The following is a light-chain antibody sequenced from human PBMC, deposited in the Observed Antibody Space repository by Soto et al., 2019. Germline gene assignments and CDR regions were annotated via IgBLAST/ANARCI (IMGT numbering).Light chain of an antibody. J-gene: IGLJ1*01. CDR2: DVN. CDR1: SSDVGRYNY. Sequence: QSALTQPASVSGSPGQSITISCTGTSSDVGRYNYVSWYQQHPGKAPKLMIYDVNTRPSGVSNRFSSSKSGNTASLTISGLQAEDEADYYCSSFTASTTQVFGPGTKLTVL. CDR3: SSFTASTTQV. V-gene: IGLV2-14*03.